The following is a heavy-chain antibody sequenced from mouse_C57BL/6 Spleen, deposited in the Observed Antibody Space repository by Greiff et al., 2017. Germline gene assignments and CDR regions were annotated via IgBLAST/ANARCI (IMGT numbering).Heavy chain of an antibody. CDR2: ISSGGDYI. Sequence: DVHLVESGEGLVKPGGSLKLSCAASGFTFSSYAMSWVRQTPEKRLEWVAYISSGGDYIYYADTVKGRFTISRDNARNTLYLQMSSLKSEDTAMYYCTRDYDGYYDYAMDYWGQGTSVTVSS. V-gene: IGHV5-9-1*02. CDR1: GFTFSSYA. J-gene: IGHJ4*01. CDR3: TRDYDGYYDYAMDY. D-gene: IGHD2-3*01.